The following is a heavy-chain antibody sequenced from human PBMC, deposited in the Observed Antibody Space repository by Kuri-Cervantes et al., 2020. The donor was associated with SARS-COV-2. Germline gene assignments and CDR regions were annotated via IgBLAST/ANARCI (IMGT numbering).Heavy chain of an antibody. CDR2: IYYSGST. J-gene: IGHJ3*02. V-gene: IGHV4-39*01. CDR3: ARGLPGLDASDI. CDR1: GGSISSSSYY. Sequence: SETLSLTCTVSGGSISSSSYYWGWIRQPPGKGLEWIGSIYYSGSTYYNPSLKSRVTISVDTSKNQFSLKLSSVTAADTAVYYCARGLPGLDASDIWGQGTMVTVSS.